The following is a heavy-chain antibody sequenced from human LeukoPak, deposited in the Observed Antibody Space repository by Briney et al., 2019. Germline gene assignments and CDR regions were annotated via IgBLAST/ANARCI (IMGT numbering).Heavy chain of an antibody. J-gene: IGHJ4*02. Sequence: GGSLRLSCAASGFTFSNYMMHWVRQAPGKGLEWVSYISSSSSTIYYADSVKGRFTISRDNAKNSLYLQMNSLRDEDTAVYYCARPPPGEWELLRGFDYWGQGTLVTVSS. CDR2: ISSSSSTI. CDR1: GFTFSNYM. D-gene: IGHD1-26*01. CDR3: ARPPPGEWELLRGFDY. V-gene: IGHV3-48*02.